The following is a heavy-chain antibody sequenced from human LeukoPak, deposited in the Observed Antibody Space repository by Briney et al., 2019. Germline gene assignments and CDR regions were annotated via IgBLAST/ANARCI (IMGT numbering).Heavy chain of an antibody. CDR2: IYYGGST. CDR3: ARGYYDFWSGYYAPNWFDP. J-gene: IGHJ5*02. CDR1: GGSISSYY. Sequence: PSETLSLTCTVSGGSISSYYWSWIRQPPGKGLEWIGYIYYGGSTNYNPSLKSRVTISVDTSKNQFSLKLSSVTAADTAVYYCARGYYDFWSGYYAPNWFDPWGQGTLVTVSS. V-gene: IGHV4-59*01. D-gene: IGHD3-3*01.